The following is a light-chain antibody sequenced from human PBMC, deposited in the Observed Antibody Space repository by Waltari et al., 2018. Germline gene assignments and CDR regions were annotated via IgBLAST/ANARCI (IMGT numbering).Light chain of an antibody. CDR3: QVWDSSTDVV. Sequence: SYDLTQPPSVSVSPGQTASITCSGDKLGQKYVFWYRQKTGQSPVLVMYEDNRRPSGIPERVSGSNSGNTATLTISETQVMEDAYYYGQVWDSSTDVVFGGGTKLTVL. CDR2: EDN. CDR1: KLGQKY. J-gene: IGLJ2*01. V-gene: IGLV3-1*01.